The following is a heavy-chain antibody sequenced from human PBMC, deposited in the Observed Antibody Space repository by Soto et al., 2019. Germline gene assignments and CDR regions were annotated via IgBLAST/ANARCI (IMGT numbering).Heavy chain of an antibody. V-gene: IGHV4-4*07. CDR2: IYTSGST. J-gene: IGHJ4*02. Sequence: SETLSLTCTVSGGSISSYYWSWIRQPAGKGLEWIGRIYTSGSTNYNPSLKSRVTMSVDTSKNQFSLKLSSVTAADTAVYYCARDFGPTVAGATGFDYWGQGTLVTVSS. D-gene: IGHD1-26*01. CDR3: ARDFGPTVAGATGFDY. CDR1: GGSISSYY.